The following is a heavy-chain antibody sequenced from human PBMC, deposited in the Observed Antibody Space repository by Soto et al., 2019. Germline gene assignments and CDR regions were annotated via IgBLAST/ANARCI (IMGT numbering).Heavy chain of an antibody. D-gene: IGHD3-22*01. Sequence: QLHLQESGPGLVKPSETLSLTCTVSGGSISSSSYYWGWIRQPPGKGLECDGNVYYGGSTYYNPSLKIRVTISVAASKSPFSLKLSSVPAADTAVYYCAGGDSYHSSGYSFYDYTMDVWGQGTTVTVSS. V-gene: IGHV4-39*01. J-gene: IGHJ6*02. CDR2: VYYGGST. CDR3: AGGDSYHSSGYSFYDYTMDV. CDR1: GGSISSSSYY.